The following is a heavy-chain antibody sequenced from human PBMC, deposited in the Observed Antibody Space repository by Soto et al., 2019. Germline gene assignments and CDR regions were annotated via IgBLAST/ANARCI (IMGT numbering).Heavy chain of an antibody. CDR1: GFTFSSYA. V-gene: IGHV3-23*01. CDR3: AKDSPGDTMIPEGPFDI. D-gene: IGHD3-22*01. CDR2: ISGSGGST. J-gene: IGHJ3*02. Sequence: PGGSLRLSCAASGFTFSSYAMSWVRQAPGKGLEWVSAISGSGGSTYYADSVKGRFTISRDNSKNTLYLQMNSLRAEDTAVYYCAKDSPGDTMIPEGPFDIWGQGTMVSVSS.